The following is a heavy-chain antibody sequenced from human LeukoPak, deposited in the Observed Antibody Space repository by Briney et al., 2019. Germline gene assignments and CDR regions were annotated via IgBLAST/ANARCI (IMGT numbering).Heavy chain of an antibody. CDR1: GGSISSRSYY. D-gene: IGHD3-22*01. J-gene: IGHJ3*02. V-gene: IGHV4-39*07. CDR3: ARPRTRRQYYYDSSGPGHAFDI. CDR2: IYYSGST. Sequence: SETLSLTCTVSGGSISSRSYYWGWIRQPPGKGLEWIGSIYYSGSTYYNPSLKSRVTISVDTSKNQFSLKLSSVTAADTAVYYCARPRTRRQYYYDSSGPGHAFDIWGQGTMVTVSS.